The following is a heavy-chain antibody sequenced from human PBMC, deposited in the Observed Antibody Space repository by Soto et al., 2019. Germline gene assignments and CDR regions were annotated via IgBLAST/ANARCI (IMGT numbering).Heavy chain of an antibody. D-gene: IGHD2-15*01. V-gene: IGHV4-39*01. Sequence: SETLSLTCTASGGSISTNTYYWGWIRQTPGKGLEWIGSVFYSGSTYYNPSLKSRVIISVDTSKNQISLKMTSVTAADTAVYYCARQYSRAFYFDSWGQGTMGTVST. CDR3: ARQYSRAFYFDS. J-gene: IGHJ4*02. CDR1: GGSISTNTYY. CDR2: VFYSGST.